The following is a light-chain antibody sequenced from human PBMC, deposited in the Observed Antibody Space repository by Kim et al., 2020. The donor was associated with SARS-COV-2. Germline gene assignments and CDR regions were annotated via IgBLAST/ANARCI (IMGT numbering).Light chain of an antibody. CDR3: QQYNSYPLT. V-gene: IGKV1-5*03. CDR1: QSISSW. Sequence: ASVGARVTSTCRASQSISSWLAWYQQKPGKAPKLLIYKASSLESGVPSRFSGSGSGTEFTLTISSLQPDDFATYYCQQYNSYPLTFGGGTKVDIK. CDR2: KAS. J-gene: IGKJ4*01.